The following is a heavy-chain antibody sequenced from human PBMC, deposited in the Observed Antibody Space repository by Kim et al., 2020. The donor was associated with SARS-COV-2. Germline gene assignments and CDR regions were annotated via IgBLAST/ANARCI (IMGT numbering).Heavy chain of an antibody. Sequence: GGSLRLSCAASGFTFSNFGITWVRQAPGKGLECVSAINGSGGSTYYADSVKGRFTISRDNSKNTLYLQMNSLRDEDTAVYYCAKGSTNVDAWGQGTTVT. J-gene: IGHJ6*02. CDR2: INGSGGST. V-gene: IGHV3-23*01. CDR1: GFTFSNFG. CDR3: AKGSTNVDA.